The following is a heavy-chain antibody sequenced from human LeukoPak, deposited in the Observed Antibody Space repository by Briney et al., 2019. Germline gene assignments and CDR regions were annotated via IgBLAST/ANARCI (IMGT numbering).Heavy chain of an antibody. J-gene: IGHJ4*02. CDR2: IYTSGST. V-gene: IGHV4-61*02. Sequence: SETLSLTCTVSGGSISSGSYYWSWIRQPAGKGLEWIGRIYTSGSTNYNPSLKSRVTISVDTSKNQFSLKLSSVTAADTAVYYCARDGRGYCTNGVCYSAAPNYFDYWGQGTLVTVSS. CDR1: GGSISSGSYY. CDR3: ARDGRGYCTNGVCYSAAPNYFDY. D-gene: IGHD2-8*01.